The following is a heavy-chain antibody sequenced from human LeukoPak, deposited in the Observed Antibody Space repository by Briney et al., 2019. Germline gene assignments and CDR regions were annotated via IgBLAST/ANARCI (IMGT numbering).Heavy chain of an antibody. CDR2: ISGSGGRT. V-gene: IGHV3-23*01. CDR1: GFTFSSYA. J-gene: IGHJ4*02. Sequence: PGRSLRLSCAASGFTFSSYAMSWVRQAPGKGLEWVSAISGSGGRTFYADSVKDRLTISRDNSKNTLYLQMNSLRGADTAIYYCAKDRSRYCSGGSGYGDYWGQGTLVTVSS. D-gene: IGHD2-15*01. CDR3: AKDRSRYCSGGSGYGDY.